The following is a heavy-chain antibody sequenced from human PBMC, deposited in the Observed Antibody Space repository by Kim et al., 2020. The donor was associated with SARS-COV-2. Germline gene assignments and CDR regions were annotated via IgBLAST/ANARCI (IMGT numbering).Heavy chain of an antibody. CDR3: TRRPSPPPYGSGSYYSGLGMDV. J-gene: IGHJ6*02. D-gene: IGHD3-10*01. Sequence: GGSLRLSCAASGFTFSGSAMHWVRQASGKGLEWVGRIRSKANSYATAYAASVKGRFTISRDDSKNTAYLQMNSLKTEDTAVYYCTRRPSPPPYGSGSYYSGLGMDVWGQGTTVTVSS. CDR1: GFTFSGSA. V-gene: IGHV3-73*01. CDR2: IRSKANSYAT.